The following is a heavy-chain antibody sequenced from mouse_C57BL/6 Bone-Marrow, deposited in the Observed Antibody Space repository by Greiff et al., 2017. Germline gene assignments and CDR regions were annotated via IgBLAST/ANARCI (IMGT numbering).Heavy chain of an antibody. CDR3: ARAAVVAGDY. V-gene: IGHV5-4*01. D-gene: IGHD1-1*01. CDR1: GFTFSSYA. J-gene: IGHJ4*01. Sequence: DVQLVESGGGLVKPGGSLKLSCAASGFTFSSYAMSWVRQTPEKRLEWVATISDGGSYTYYPDNVKGRFTISRDNAKNNLYLQMSHLKSEDTAMYYCARAAVVAGDYWGQGTSVTVSS. CDR2: ISDGGSYT.